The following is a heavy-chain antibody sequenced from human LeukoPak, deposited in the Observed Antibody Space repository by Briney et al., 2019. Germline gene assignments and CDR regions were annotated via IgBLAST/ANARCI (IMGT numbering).Heavy chain of an antibody. CDR1: GYTFIAYY. Sequence: ASVTVSCKASGYTFIAYYVQWVRQAPGQGLEWMGWINPNTGGTKTAQKFQGRVTMTRDTSITTAYMDLGRLTSDDKAVYYCARRHCSGGSCYPDYWGQGTLVTVSS. J-gene: IGHJ4*02. CDR2: INPNTGGT. D-gene: IGHD2-15*01. V-gene: IGHV1-2*02. CDR3: ARRHCSGGSCYPDY.